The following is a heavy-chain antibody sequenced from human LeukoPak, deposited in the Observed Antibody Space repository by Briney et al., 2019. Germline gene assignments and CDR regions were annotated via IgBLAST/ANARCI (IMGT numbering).Heavy chain of an antibody. CDR3: VKSNSRYQPWTLDI. CDR1: GGSFSGYY. V-gene: IGHV4-34*01. J-gene: IGHJ3*02. CDR2: INHSGST. Sequence: PSETLSLTCAVYGGSFSGYYWSWIRQPPGKGLEGIGEINHSGSTNYNPSLKSRVTISVDTSNNQLSLKVNSVTAADTAMYYCVKSNSRYQPWTLDIWGRGTMVTVSS. D-gene: IGHD2-2*01.